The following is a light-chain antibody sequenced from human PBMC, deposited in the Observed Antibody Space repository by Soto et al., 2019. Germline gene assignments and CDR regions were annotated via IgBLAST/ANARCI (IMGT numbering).Light chain of an antibody. CDR2: GAS. CDR3: QQYDNSIT. V-gene: IGKV3-20*01. J-gene: IGKJ5*01. CDR1: QSVSSNN. Sequence: EIVLTQSPGTLSLSPGETATLSCRASQSVSSNNLAWYHQKPGQTPMLLIYGASSRATRIPDRFSGSGSGTDFTLAISRLEPEDFAVYYCQQYDNSITFGQGTRLEIE.